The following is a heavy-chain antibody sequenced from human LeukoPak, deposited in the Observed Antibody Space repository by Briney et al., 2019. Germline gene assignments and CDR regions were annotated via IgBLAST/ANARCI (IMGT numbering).Heavy chain of an antibody. J-gene: IGHJ5*02. CDR3: ARDSRMTTVTTAWFDP. V-gene: IGHV3-21*01. CDR1: GFTFSSYS. Sequence: GGSLRLSCAASGFTFSSYSMNWVRQAPGKGLEWVSSISSSSSYIYYADSVKGRFTISRDNAKNSLYPQMNSLRAEDTAVYYCARDSRMTTVTTAWFDPWGQGTLVTVSS. CDR2: ISSSSSYI. D-gene: IGHD4-4*01.